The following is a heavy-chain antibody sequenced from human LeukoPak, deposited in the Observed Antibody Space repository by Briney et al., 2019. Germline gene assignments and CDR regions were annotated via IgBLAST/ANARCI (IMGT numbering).Heavy chain of an antibody. CDR2: INHSGST. Sequence: PSETLSLTCAVYGGSFSGYYWSWIRQPPGKGPEWIGEINHSGSTNYNPSLKSRVTISVDTSKNQFSLKLSSVTAADTAVYYCARVNPGLRYFGYWGQGTLVTVSS. CDR1: GGSFSGYY. D-gene: IGHD3-9*01. CDR3: ARVNPGLRYFGY. V-gene: IGHV4-34*01. J-gene: IGHJ4*02.